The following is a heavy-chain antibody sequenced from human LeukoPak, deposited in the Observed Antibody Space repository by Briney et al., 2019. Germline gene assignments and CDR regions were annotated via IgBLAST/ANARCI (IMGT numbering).Heavy chain of an antibody. CDR1: RVTFSKYG. CDR2: ISNDGNTK. J-gene: IGHJ4*02. V-gene: IGHV3-30*03. CDR3: AIGPDYGSSGS. Sequence: GGSLRLSCAASRVTFSKYGMHWVRQAPGKGLEWVAFISNDGNTKYYADSVKGRFTISRDNSKNTLHLQMNSLRVEDTAVYYCAIGPDYGSSGSWGQGTLVTVSS. D-gene: IGHD3-10*01.